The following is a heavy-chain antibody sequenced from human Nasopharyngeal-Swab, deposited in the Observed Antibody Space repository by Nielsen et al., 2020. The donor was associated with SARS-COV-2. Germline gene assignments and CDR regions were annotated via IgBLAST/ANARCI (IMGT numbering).Heavy chain of an antibody. D-gene: IGHD3-22*01. J-gene: IGHJ3*02. CDR1: GGSISSGGYH. CDR3: ARAMIVVVINAFDI. CDR2: IYYSGST. V-gene: IGHV4-31*03. Sequence: SETLSLTCTVSGGSISSGGYHWSWIRQHPGKGLEWIGYIYYSGSTYYNPSLKSRVTISVDTSKNQFSLKLSSVTAADTAVYYCARAMIVVVINAFDIWGQGTMVTVSS.